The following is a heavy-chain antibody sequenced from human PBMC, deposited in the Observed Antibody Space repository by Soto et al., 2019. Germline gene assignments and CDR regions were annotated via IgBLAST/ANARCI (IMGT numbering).Heavy chain of an antibody. D-gene: IGHD2-21*02. V-gene: IGHV1-46*01. J-gene: IGHJ6*02. Sequence: GTSVKVSCKASGYTFTSYYMHWVRQAPGQGLEWMGIINPSGGSTSYAQKFQGRVTMTRDTSTSTVYMELSSLRSEDTAVYYCARGHTVVVTALIVGGMDVWGQGTTVTVSS. CDR1: GYTFTSYY. CDR3: ARGHTVVVTALIVGGMDV. CDR2: INPSGGST.